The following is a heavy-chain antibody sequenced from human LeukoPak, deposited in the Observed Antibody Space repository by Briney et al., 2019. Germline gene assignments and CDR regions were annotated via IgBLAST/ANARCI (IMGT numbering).Heavy chain of an antibody. J-gene: IGHJ4*02. Sequence: SETLSLTCTVSGVSISNNYWSWIRQPSGKGLEWIGYIHYSGSTNDNPSLKSRVTISVDTSKNQFSLRLTSVTAADTAVYYCARGYYKFDYWGQGTLVTVSS. V-gene: IGHV4-59*08. CDR3: ARGYYKFDY. CDR1: GVSISNNY. D-gene: IGHD2-21*01. CDR2: IHYSGST.